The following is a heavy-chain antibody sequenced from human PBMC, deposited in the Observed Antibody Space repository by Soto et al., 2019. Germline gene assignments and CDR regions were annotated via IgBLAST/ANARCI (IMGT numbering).Heavy chain of an antibody. V-gene: IGHV1-2*04. Sequence: ASVKVSCKASGYTFTGYYMHWVRQAPGQGLEWMGWINPNSGGTNYAQKFQGWVTMTRDTSISTAYMELSRLRSDDTAVYYYARDKGNPIAAAGTLGYYFDYWGQGTLVTVSS. CDR3: ARDKGNPIAAAGTLGYYFDY. CDR2: INPNSGGT. CDR1: GYTFTGYY. J-gene: IGHJ4*02. D-gene: IGHD6-13*01.